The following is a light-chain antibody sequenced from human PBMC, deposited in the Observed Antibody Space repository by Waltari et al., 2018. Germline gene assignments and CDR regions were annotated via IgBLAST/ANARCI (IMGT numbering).Light chain of an antibody. Sequence: EIVLTQSPGTLSLSPGERATLSCRATQSVSSSYLAWYQQKPGQAPRLLIYLASSRATGIPDRFSGSGFGTDFTLTISRLEPEDFAVYYRQQYGSSPPSFGQGTKVEVK. CDR1: QSVSSSY. CDR2: LAS. CDR3: QQYGSSPPS. V-gene: IGKV3-20*01. J-gene: IGKJ1*01.